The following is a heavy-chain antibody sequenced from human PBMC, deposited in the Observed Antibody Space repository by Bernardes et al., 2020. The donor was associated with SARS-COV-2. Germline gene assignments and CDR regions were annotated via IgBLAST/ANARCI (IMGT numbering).Heavy chain of an antibody. V-gene: IGHV3-23*01. CDR1: GFNFDYFA. CDR3: ARDPALVGFYYSIDV. J-gene: IGHJ6*02. D-gene: IGHD3-16*02. CDR2: VNGRGDRT. Sequence: GGSLRLSCAASGFNFDYFAMSWVRQAPGRGLEWVSSVNGRGDRTYYAASVKGRFTISRDNSKDTLYLQLNNLRAEDSAIYYCARDPALVGFYYSIDVWGQEAKVNVSS.